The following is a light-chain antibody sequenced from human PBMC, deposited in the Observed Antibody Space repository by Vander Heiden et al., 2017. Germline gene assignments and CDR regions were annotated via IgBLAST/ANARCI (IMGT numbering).Light chain of an antibody. Sequence: DIQMTQSPSSLSASVGDRVTITCRASQSISNYLNWYQQKPGKAPKLQIYAASSLQSGVPSRFSGSGSGTDFTLTISSLQPEDFATYYCQQSYSTLFTFGPGTKVDLK. J-gene: IGKJ3*01. CDR2: AAS. V-gene: IGKV1-39*01. CDR3: QQSYSTLFT. CDR1: QSISNY.